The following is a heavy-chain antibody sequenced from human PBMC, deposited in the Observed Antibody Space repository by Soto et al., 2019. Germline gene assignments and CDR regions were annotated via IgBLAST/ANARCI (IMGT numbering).Heavy chain of an antibody. Sequence: GASVKVYCKASGGTFSSYAISWVRQTPGQGLEWMGGIIPIFGTANYAQKFQGGVTITADESTSTAYMELSSLRSEDTAVYYCARVSSGYRDNDYWGQGTLVTVSS. CDR3: ARVSSGYRDNDY. CDR1: GGTFSSYA. V-gene: IGHV1-69*13. J-gene: IGHJ4*02. D-gene: IGHD3-22*01. CDR2: IIPIFGTA.